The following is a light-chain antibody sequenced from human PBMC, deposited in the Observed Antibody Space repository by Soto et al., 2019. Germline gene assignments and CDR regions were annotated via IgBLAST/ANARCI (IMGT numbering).Light chain of an antibody. V-gene: IGKV3-20*01. Sequence: EIVLTQSPGTLSLSPGERATISCRASQNLSSGYLAWYLQRPGQAPRILSYAASSRANGIPDRFIGSGSGTDFTLTVSILEPEDFAVYYCQQYGTSPRTFGRGTKV. CDR2: AAS. CDR3: QQYGTSPRT. CDR1: QNLSSGY. J-gene: IGKJ1*01.